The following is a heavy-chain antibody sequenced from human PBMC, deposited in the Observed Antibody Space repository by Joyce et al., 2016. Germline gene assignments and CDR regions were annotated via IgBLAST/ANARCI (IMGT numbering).Heavy chain of an antibody. CDR2: VNTSGAT. J-gene: IGHJ4*02. V-gene: IGHV4-34*02. CDR1: GGPFRGFL. Sequence: QVQLQQWGAGLLKPSETLSLTCGVNGGPFRGFLWTWVRQPPGEGPQWIGDVNTSGATNYNPSLKSRVTISVDTSKNQFSLTLTSITAADTAMYYCARSQWLAPLMYWGQGSLVAVSS. CDR3: ARSQWLAPLMY. D-gene: IGHD6-19*01.